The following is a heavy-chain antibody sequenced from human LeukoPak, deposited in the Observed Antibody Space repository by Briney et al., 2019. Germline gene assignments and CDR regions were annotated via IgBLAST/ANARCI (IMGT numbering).Heavy chain of an antibody. Sequence: PGGSLRLSCATSGFTPDRYAMSWVRQAPGKGLEWVTAISGSGGGTDCADSVKGRFTISRDNSKNTLYLQMNSLRAEDTAVYYCAKEGGQYSSSPFDYWGQGTLVTVSS. D-gene: IGHD6-13*01. J-gene: IGHJ4*02. CDR3: AKEGGQYSSSPFDY. CDR1: GFTPDRYA. CDR2: ISGSGGGT. V-gene: IGHV3-23*01.